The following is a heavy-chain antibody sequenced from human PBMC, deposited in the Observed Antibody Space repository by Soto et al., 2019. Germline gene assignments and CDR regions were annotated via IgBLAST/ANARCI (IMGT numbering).Heavy chain of an antibody. CDR2: ISGSGGGT. CDR3: AKFGMATTKRSPPYYIDY. J-gene: IGHJ4*02. V-gene: IGHV3-23*01. Sequence: EVQVLESGGGLVQPGGSLRISCAASGFTFSSYAMSWVRQAPGKGLEWVSSISGSGGGTYYADSVKGRFTFSRDNSKNTLYLQMNSLRAEDTAVYYCAKFGMATTKRSPPYYIDYWGQGALVTVSS. D-gene: IGHD1-1*01. CDR1: GFTFSSYA.